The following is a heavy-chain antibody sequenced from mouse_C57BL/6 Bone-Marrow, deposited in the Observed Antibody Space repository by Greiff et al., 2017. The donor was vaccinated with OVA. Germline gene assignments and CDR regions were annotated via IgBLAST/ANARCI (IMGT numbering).Heavy chain of an antibody. J-gene: IGHJ2*01. Sequence: VKLMESGAELARPGASVKLSCKASGYTFTSYGISWVKQSTGQGLEWIGEIYPRSGNTYYNEKFKGKATLTADKSSSTAYMELRSLTSEDSAVYFCARSWLLPFDYWGQGTTLTVSS. D-gene: IGHD2-3*01. V-gene: IGHV1-81*01. CDR2: IYPRSGNT. CDR1: GYTFTSYG. CDR3: ARSWLLPFDY.